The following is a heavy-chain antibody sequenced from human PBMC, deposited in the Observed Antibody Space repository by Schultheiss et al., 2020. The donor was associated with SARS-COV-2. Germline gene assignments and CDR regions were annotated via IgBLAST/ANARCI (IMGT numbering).Heavy chain of an antibody. V-gene: IGHV3-23*01. CDR1: GFTFSSYA. J-gene: IGHJ4*02. CDR3: ARVPLLTGDNY. D-gene: IGHD7-27*01. Sequence: GGSLRLSCAASGFTFSSYAMHWVRQAPGKGLEWVSAISGSGGSTYYADSVKGRFTISRDNAKNTLYLQVNSLRAEDTAVYYCARVPLLTGDNYWGQGTLVTVSS. CDR2: ISGSGGST.